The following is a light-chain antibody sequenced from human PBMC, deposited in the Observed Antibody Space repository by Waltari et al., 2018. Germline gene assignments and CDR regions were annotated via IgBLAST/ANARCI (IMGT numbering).Light chain of an antibody. Sequence: TFRASHASSTFLAWFQLKPGKAPKSLIYAASTLQTGVSSNFSGSGSGTDFTLTISSLQPGDCATYYCQQYSTFPPTFGGGTRVEI. V-gene: IGKV1-16*02. CDR1: HASSTF. CDR2: AAS. J-gene: IGKJ4*01. CDR3: QQYSTFPPT.